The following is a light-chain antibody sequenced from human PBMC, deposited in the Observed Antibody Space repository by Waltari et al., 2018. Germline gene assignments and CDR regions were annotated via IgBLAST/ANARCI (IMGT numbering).Light chain of an antibody. J-gene: IGKJ4*01. CDR1: QSISSY. CDR3: QQSDSMPFT. Sequence: DIQMTQSPSSLSASVGDRVSITCRTSQSISSYLNWYQQKPGKAPKLLIYDAYTLQSGVPSRFSGSGSGTDFTLTISSLQPEDFATYHCQQSDSMPFTFGGGTKVEIK. V-gene: IGKV1-39*01. CDR2: DAY.